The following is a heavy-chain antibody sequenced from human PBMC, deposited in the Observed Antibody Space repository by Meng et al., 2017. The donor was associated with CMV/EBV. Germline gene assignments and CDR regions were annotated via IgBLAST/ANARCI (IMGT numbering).Heavy chain of an antibody. D-gene: IGHD3-22*01. CDR3: ARGGGVVGAFDI. CDR2: LNTNGGNT. V-gene: IGHV1-8*01. CDR1: GYTFTSFD. J-gene: IGHJ3*02. Sequence: ASVKVSCKASGYTFTSFDINWVRQAPGQGLEWMGWLNTNGGNTGFAQKFQGRVTITGDTSIRTAYMEPSSLTSQGTAVYYCARGGGVVGAFDIWGRGTMVTVSS.